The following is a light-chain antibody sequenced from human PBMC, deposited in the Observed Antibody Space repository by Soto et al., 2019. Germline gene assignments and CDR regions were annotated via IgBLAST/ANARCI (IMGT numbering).Light chain of an antibody. CDR1: LTISSY. CDR2: AAY. CDR3: KQSHSIPWT. J-gene: IGKJ1*01. Sequence: DIQMTQSPSSLSAFVGDRVTITCRASLTISSYLNWYQQKSGKAPKLLISAAYSLESGVQPRFSGSGSGTDFTLTITSLQPEDFAAYYCKQSHSIPWTFGQGTKVDIK. V-gene: IGKV1-39*01.